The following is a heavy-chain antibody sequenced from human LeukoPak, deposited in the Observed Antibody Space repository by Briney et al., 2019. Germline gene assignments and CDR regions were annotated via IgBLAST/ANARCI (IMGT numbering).Heavy chain of an antibody. V-gene: IGHV1-8*02. CDR2: MNPNSGNT. J-gene: IGHJ4*02. D-gene: IGHD5-18*01. Sequence: ASVKVSCKASGYTFTSYGISWVRQAPGQGLEWMGWMNPNSGNTGYAQKFQGRVTMTRNTSISTAYMELSSLRSEDTAVYYCAREGTNSYGYDYWGQGTLVTVSS. CDR1: GYTFTSYG. CDR3: AREGTNSYGYDY.